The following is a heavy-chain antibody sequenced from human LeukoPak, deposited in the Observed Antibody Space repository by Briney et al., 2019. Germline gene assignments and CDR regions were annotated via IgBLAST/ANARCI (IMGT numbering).Heavy chain of an antibody. V-gene: IGHV3-30-3*01. D-gene: IGHD3-22*01. CDR3: AKGSYYDSSGSFYFDY. Sequence: GESLRLSCAASGFTFSSYSMHWVRKAPGKGLEWVAVISYDGSNKYYADSVKGRFTISRDNSKNTLYLQVNSLGTEDTAAYYCAKGSYYDSSGSFYFDYWGQGTLVTVSS. J-gene: IGHJ4*02. CDR1: GFTFSSYS. CDR2: ISYDGSNK.